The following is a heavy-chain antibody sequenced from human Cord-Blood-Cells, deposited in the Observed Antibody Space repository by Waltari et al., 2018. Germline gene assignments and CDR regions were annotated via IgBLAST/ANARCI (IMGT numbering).Heavy chain of an antibody. V-gene: IGHV3-23*01. J-gene: IGHJ4*02. CDR1: GFTFSSYA. CDR3: AKDLGYISSSYFDY. D-gene: IGHD6-6*01. CDR2: ISGSGGST. Sequence: EVQLLESGGGLVQPGGSLRLSFAASGFTFSSYAMTWVRQAPGKGLEWVSAISGSGGSTYYADSVKGRFTISRDNSKNTLYLQMNSLRAEDTAVYYCAKDLGYISSSYFDYWGQGTLVTVSS.